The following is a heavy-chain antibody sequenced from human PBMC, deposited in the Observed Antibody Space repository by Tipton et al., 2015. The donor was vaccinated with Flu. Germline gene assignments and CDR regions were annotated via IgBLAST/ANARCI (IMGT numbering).Heavy chain of an antibody. D-gene: IGHD3-22*01. J-gene: IGHJ4*02. CDR1: GDSITIGDYY. Sequence: TLSLTCTVSGDSITIGDYYWSWIRQHPGKALEWIGHIYYSGSTHHNPSLKSRVTMSVETSKNQFALKLSSVTAADTAVYYCARDSSGYSIFFDYWGQGTLITVSS. V-gene: IGHV4-31*03. CDR2: IYYSGST. CDR3: ARDSSGYSIFFDY.